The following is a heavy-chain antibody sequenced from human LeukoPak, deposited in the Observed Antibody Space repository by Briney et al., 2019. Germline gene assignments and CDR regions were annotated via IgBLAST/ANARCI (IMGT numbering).Heavy chain of an antibody. V-gene: IGHV3-33*01. D-gene: IGHD3-22*01. J-gene: IGHJ4*02. CDR3: ASKYYYDSSGYYYVH. Sequence: GGSLRLSCAASGFTFSSYGMHWVRQAPGKGLEWVAVIWYDGSNKYYADSVKGRFTISRDNSKNTLYLQMNSLRAEDTAVYYCASKYYYDSSGYYYVHWGQGTLVTVSS. CDR2: IWYDGSNK. CDR1: GFTFSSYG.